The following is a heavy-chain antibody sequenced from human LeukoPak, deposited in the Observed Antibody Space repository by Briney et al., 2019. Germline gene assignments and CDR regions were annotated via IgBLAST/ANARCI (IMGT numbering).Heavy chain of an antibody. D-gene: IGHD6-19*01. CDR1: GGSFSGYY. CDR2: IYYSGST. CDR3: ARDRVTGSSGWYQDYFDY. V-gene: IGHV4-31*11. J-gene: IGHJ4*02. Sequence: SETLSLTCAVYGGSFSGYYWSWIRQHPGKGLEWIGYIYYSGSTYYNPSLKSRVTISVDTSKNQFSLKLSSVTAADTAVYYCARDRVTGSSGWYQDYFDYWGQGTLVTVSS.